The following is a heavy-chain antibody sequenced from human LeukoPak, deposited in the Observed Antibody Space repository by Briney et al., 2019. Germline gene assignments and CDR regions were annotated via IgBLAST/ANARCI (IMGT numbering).Heavy chain of an antibody. CDR2: IKQDGSEK. CDR1: GFSFRTYW. J-gene: IGHJ4*02. CDR3: ARSGSSMEY. V-gene: IGHV3-7*01. Sequence: DPGGSLRLSCAASGFSFRTYWMSWVRQAPGKGLEWVANIKQDGSEKNYLDSVKGRFTISRDNAKNSLDLQMNSLRAEDTAVYYCARSGSSMEYWGQGTLVTVSS. D-gene: IGHD3-10*01.